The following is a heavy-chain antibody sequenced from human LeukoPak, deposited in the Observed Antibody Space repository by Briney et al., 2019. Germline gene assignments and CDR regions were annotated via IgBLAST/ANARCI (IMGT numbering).Heavy chain of an antibody. D-gene: IGHD3-3*01. CDR2: ISAYNGNT. V-gene: IGHV1-18*01. CDR1: GYTFTSYD. Sequence: ASVKVSCKASGYTFTSYDINWVRQAPGQGLEWMGWISAYNGNTNYAQKLQGRVTMTTDTSTSTAYMELRSLRSDDTAVYYCARDVRKPFLLRFLESGDAFDIWGQGTMVTVSS. CDR3: ARDVRKPFLLRFLESGDAFDI. J-gene: IGHJ3*02.